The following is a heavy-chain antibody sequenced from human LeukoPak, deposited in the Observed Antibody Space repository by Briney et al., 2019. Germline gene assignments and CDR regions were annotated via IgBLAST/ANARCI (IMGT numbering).Heavy chain of an antibody. CDR1: GGSISSGGYY. CDR3: ARGKSSYYDILTGYYPY. D-gene: IGHD3-9*01. CDR2: IYYSGST. Sequence: SETLSLTCTVSGGSISSGGYYWSWIRQHPGKGLEWIGYIYYSGSTYYNPSLKSRVTISVDTSKNQFSLKLSSVTAADTAVYYCARGKSSYYDILTGYYPYWGQGTLVTVSS. V-gene: IGHV4-31*03. J-gene: IGHJ4*02.